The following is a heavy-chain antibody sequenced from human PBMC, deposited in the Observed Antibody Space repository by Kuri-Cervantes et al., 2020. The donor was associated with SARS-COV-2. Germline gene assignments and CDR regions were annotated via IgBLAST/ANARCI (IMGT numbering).Heavy chain of an antibody. J-gene: IGHJ4*02. CDR2: ISAYNGNT. CDR3: ARDLISRYGFIAVAGTWVDY. Sequence: ASVKVSCKASGYTFTSYYMHWVRQAPGQGLEWMGWISAYNGNTDYAQKLQGRVTMTTDTSTSTAYMELRSLRSDDTAVYYCARDLISRYGFIAVAGTWVDYWGQGTLVTVSS. D-gene: IGHD6-19*01. CDR1: GYTFTSYY. V-gene: IGHV1-18*04.